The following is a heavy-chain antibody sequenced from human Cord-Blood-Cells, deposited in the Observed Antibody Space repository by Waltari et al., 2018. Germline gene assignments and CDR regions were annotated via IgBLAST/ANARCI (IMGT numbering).Heavy chain of an antibody. D-gene: IGHD3-16*01. CDR1: GFTFSRYA. CDR2: IGGRGGST. Sequence: EVQLLESGGGLVQPGGSLRLSCAASGFTFSRYAMSWVRQAPGKGLEWVSAIGGRGGSTYYAGSVKVRFHISRDNSKNTLYLQMNSLRAEDTAVYYCAKVGGDYGMTSGAKGPRSPSP. V-gene: IGHV3-23*01. CDR3: AKVGGDYGMTS. J-gene: IGHJ6*02.